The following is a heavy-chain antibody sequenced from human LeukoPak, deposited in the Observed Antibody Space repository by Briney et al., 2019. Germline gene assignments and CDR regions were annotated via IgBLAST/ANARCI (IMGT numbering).Heavy chain of an antibody. Sequence: SETLSLTCTVSGGSIGSYYWSWIRQPAGKGLEWIGRIYNSGSTNYNPSLQSRVTMSVDMSKNQFSLKLSSVTAADTAIYYCASGDFDLWGQGTLVTVSS. J-gene: IGHJ4*02. CDR2: IYNSGST. CDR3: ASGDFDL. D-gene: IGHD3-16*01. V-gene: IGHV4-4*07. CDR1: GGSIGSYY.